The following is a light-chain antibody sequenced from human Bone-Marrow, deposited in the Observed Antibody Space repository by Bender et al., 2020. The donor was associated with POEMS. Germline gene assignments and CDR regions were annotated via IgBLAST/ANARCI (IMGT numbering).Light chain of an antibody. J-gene: IGLJ3*02. CDR3: AVWDDSLNGWV. CDR2: SSH. Sequence: QSVLTQPPSASGTPGQRVTISCSGGSSNIGAHAVNWYQHLPGTAPKLLIYSSHRRPSEVPDRFSGSRSGTSASLAISGLQSEDEADYYCAVWDDSLNGWVCGGGTGLTVL. V-gene: IGLV1-44*01. CDR1: SSNIGAHA.